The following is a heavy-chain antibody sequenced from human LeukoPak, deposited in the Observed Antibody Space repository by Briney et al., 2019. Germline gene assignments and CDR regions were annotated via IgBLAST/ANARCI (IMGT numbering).Heavy chain of an antibody. J-gene: IGHJ4*02. Sequence: PETLSLTCTVSGGSISSSSYYWGWIRQPPGKGLEWIGSIYYSGSTYYNPSLKSRVTISVDTSKNQFSLKLSSVTAADTAVYYCARHYVKGSHRVFDYWGQGTLVTVSS. CDR2: IYYSGST. CDR1: GGSISSSSYY. CDR3: ARHYVKGSHRVFDY. D-gene: IGHD1-26*01. V-gene: IGHV4-39*01.